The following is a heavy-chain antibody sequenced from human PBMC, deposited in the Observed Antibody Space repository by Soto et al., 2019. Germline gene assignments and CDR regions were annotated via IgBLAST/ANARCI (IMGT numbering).Heavy chain of an antibody. Sequence: GGSLRLSCVVSGFNFSDYAMGWVRQAPGKGLEWVSGISGSGGSTFHANSVKGRFTISRDNSKDTLYLQMNSLRAEDTAVYYCAKGNTVTPYYYYYMDVWGKGTTVTVSS. V-gene: IGHV3-23*01. CDR1: GFNFSDYA. D-gene: IGHD4-4*01. CDR3: AKGNTVTPYYYYYMDV. J-gene: IGHJ6*03. CDR2: ISGSGGST.